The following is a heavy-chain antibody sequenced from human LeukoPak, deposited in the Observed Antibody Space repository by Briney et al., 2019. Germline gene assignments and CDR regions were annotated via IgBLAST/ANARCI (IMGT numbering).Heavy chain of an antibody. CDR1: GGSFSGYY. Sequence: PSETLSLTCAVYGGSFSGYYWSWIRQPPGKGLEWIGEINHSGSTNYNPSLKSRVTISVDTSKNQFSLKLSSVTAADTAVYYCARAYYYYGSGSYRDYWGQGTLVTVSS. J-gene: IGHJ4*02. V-gene: IGHV4-34*01. CDR2: INHSGST. CDR3: ARAYYYYGSGSYRDY. D-gene: IGHD3-10*01.